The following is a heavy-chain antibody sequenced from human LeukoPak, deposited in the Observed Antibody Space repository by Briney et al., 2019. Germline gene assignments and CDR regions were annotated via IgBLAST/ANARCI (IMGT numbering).Heavy chain of an antibody. CDR1: GGSLSSGGYY. Sequence: PSETLSLTCTVSGGSLSSGGYYWSWLRQSPGKGLEWIGYIYYSGSTNYNPSLKSRVTISVDTSKNQFSLKLSSVTAADTAVYYCGRHAGSDQFDYWGQGTLVTVST. D-gene: IGHD3-16*02. CDR3: GRHAGSDQFDY. J-gene: IGHJ4*02. V-gene: IGHV4-61*08. CDR2: IYYSGST.